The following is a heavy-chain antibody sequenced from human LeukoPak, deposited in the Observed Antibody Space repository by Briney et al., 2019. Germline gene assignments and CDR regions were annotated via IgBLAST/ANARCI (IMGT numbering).Heavy chain of an antibody. CDR3: TTVLLWFGTYYFDY. CDR2: IKGKTDGGTT. J-gene: IGHJ4*02. V-gene: IGHV3-15*01. CDR1: GFTFSNAW. D-gene: IGHD3-10*01. Sequence: PGGSLRLSCAASGFTFSNAWMSWVRQAPGKGLEWVGRIKGKTDGGTTDYAAPVKGRFTISRDDSKNTLYLQMNSLKTEDTAVYYCTTVLLWFGTYYFDYWGQGTLVTVSS.